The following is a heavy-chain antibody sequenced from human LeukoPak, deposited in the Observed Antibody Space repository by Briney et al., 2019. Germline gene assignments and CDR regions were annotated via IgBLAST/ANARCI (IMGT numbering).Heavy chain of an antibody. J-gene: IGHJ4*02. CDR3: ARGPNYGGLDY. Sequence: PSETLSLTCTVSGGSISSGDYYWSWIRQPPGRGLEWIGYIYHSGSTYYNPSLKSRVTISVDRSKNQFSLKLSSVTAADTAVYYCARGPNYGGLDYWGQGTLVTVSS. CDR1: GGSISSGDYY. V-gene: IGHV4-30-2*01. D-gene: IGHD4-23*01. CDR2: IYHSGST.